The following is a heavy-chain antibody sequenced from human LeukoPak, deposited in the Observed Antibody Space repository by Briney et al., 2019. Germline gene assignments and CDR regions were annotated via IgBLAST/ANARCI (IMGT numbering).Heavy chain of an antibody. CDR2: ISYDGSNK. D-gene: IGHD2-2*01. V-gene: IGHV3-30*18. J-gene: IGHJ6*02. CDR1: GFTFSSYG. Sequence: PGGSLRLSCAASGFTFSSYGMHWVRQAPGKGLEWVAVISYDGSNKYYADSVKGRFTISRDNSKNTLYLQMNSLRAEDTAVYYCAKDGGVCSSTSCYPMQYYYYYYGMDVWGQGTTVTVSS. CDR3: AKDGGVCSSTSCYPMQYYYYYYGMDV.